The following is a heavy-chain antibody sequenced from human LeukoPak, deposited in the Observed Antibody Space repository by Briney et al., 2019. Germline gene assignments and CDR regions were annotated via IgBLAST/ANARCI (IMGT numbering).Heavy chain of an antibody. CDR2: ISSSSSYI. D-gene: IGHD6-13*01. Sequence: GGSLRLSCAASGFTFSSYSMNWVRQAPGKGLEWVSSISSSSSYIYYADSVKGRSTISRDNSKNTLYLQMNSLRAEDTAVYYCAKDYRSSSWFYSDYWGQGTLVTVSS. J-gene: IGHJ4*02. CDR1: GFTFSSYS. CDR3: AKDYRSSSWFYSDY. V-gene: IGHV3-21*01.